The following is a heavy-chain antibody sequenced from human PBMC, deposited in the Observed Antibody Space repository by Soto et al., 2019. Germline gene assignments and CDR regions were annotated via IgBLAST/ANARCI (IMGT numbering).Heavy chain of an antibody. V-gene: IGHV3-49*04. D-gene: IGHD2-2*01. J-gene: IGHJ6*01. CDR2: MRAKAFGGTT. CDR1: GFTFRDYA. CDR3: TREGAYTSPPYYYFYAMDV. Sequence: GGALRLSCRGSGFTFRDYAISWVRQAPGKGLQWVGFMRAKAFGGTTEYATFVKGRFTISRDDSKSVAYLQMNSLETEDTAVYYCTREGAYTSPPYYYFYAMDVWGQGTRVTVSS.